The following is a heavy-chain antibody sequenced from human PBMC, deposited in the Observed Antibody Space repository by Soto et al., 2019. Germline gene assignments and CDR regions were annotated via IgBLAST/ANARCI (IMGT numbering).Heavy chain of an antibody. D-gene: IGHD1-26*01. CDR2: ISGGGFKK. V-gene: IGHV3-23*01. J-gene: IGHJ5*02. CDR1: GFIFENFG. Sequence: GGSLRLSCAASGFIFENFGMSWVCQAPGKGLEWISSISGGGFKKYYADSVKGRFTISRDNSKSTVYLELNNLSAEDTAVYHCAKNQGVELVPLATVDWFDPWGQGSVVTVSS. CDR3: AKNQGVELVPLATVDWFDP.